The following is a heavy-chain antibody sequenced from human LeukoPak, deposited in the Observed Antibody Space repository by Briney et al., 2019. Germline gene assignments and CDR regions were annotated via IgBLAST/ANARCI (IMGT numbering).Heavy chain of an antibody. CDR1: GYSFTSYW. CDR2: IYPGDSDT. V-gene: IGHV5-51*01. D-gene: IGHD3-3*01. CDR3: ARPGITIFGVASVAFDI. J-gene: IGHJ3*02. Sequence: GESLKISCKGSGYSFTSYWIGWVRQMPGKGLEWMGIIYPGDSDTGYSPSFQGQVTISADKSISTAYLQWSSLKASDTAMYYCARPGITIFGVASVAFDIWGQGTMVTVSS.